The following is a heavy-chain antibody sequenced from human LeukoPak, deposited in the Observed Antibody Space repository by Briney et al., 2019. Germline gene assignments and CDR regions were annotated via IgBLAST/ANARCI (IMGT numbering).Heavy chain of an antibody. D-gene: IGHD3-22*01. V-gene: IGHV1-8*01. CDR2: MNPNSGNT. Sequence: ASVKVSCKASGYTFTSYDINWVRQATGQGLEWMGWMNPNSGNTGYAQKFQGRVTMTRNTSISTAYMELSSLRSEDTAVYHCARVFPSYYYDSSGPTDYWGQGTLVTVSS. CDR1: GYTFTSYD. J-gene: IGHJ4*02. CDR3: ARVFPSYYYDSSGPTDY.